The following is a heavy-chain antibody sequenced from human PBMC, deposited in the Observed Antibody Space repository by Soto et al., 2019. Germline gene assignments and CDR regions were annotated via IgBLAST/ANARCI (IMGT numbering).Heavy chain of an antibody. CDR2: IYYSGST. D-gene: IGHD3-22*01. CDR3: ARVYYYDSSGYYRSRGNAFDI. CDR1: GGSISSGGYY. J-gene: IGHJ3*02. Sequence: SETLSLTCTVSGGSISSGGYYWSWIRQHPGKGLEWIGYIYYSGSTYYNPSLKSRVTISVDTSKNQFSLKLSSVTAADTAVYYCARVYYYDSSGYYRSRGNAFDIWGQGTMVTVSS. V-gene: IGHV4-31*03.